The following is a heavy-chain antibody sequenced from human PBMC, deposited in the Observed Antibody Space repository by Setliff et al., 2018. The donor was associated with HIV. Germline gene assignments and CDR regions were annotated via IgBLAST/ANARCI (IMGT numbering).Heavy chain of an antibody. D-gene: IGHD5-18*01. CDR1: NGSFSGYY. CDR2: INHSVST. V-gene: IGHV4-34*01. Sequence: SETLSLTCAVYNGSFSGYYWTWIRQPPGKGLEWIGEINHSVSTNYSPSLKSRVTISVDASRNQFSLRLSSVTAADTAVYYCAAWGPRYSYAPYFFDSWGQGTLVTVSS. CDR3: AAWGPRYSYAPYFFDS. J-gene: IGHJ4*02.